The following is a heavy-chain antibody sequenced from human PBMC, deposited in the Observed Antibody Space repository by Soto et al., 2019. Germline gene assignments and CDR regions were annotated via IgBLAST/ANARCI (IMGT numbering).Heavy chain of an antibody. Sequence: GASVNVSCKASGYTFTGYYMHWVRQAPGQGLEWMGWINPNSGGTNYAQKFQGRVTMTRDTSISTAYMELSRLRSDDTAVYYCARDLLLLWFGELLSYYYYYGMDVWGQGTTVTVSS. D-gene: IGHD3-10*01. CDR2: INPNSGGT. CDR3: ARDLLLLWFGELLSYYYYYGMDV. CDR1: GYTFTGYY. V-gene: IGHV1-2*02. J-gene: IGHJ6*02.